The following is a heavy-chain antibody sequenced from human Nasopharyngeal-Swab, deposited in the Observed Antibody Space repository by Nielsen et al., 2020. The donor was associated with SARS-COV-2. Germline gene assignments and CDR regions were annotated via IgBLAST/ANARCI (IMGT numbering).Heavy chain of an antibody. V-gene: IGHV4-4*02. CDR1: GGSVSNDYW. J-gene: IGHJ5*02. Sequence: SQTLSLTCPASGGSVSNDYWWTCVRQPPGKGLEWIGEIHHSGSANYNPSLKSRVTMSVDKSKNQFSLKLSSLTAADTAVYYCAKGGHWRLDPWGQGTLVTVSS. D-gene: IGHD1-1*01. CDR2: IHHSGSA. CDR3: AKGGHWRLDP.